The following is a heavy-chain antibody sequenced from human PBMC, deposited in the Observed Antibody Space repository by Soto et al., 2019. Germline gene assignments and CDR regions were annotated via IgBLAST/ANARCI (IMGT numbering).Heavy chain of an antibody. CDR3: ATFRYSSSWSRGNWFDP. V-gene: IGHV1-24*01. D-gene: IGHD6-13*01. CDR2: FDPEDGET. Sequence: ASVKVSCKVSGYTLTELSMHWVRQAPGKGLEWMGGFDPEDGETIYAQKFQGRVTMTEDTSTDTAYMELSSLRSEDTAVYYCATFRYSSSWSRGNWFDPWGQGTLVTVSS. J-gene: IGHJ5*02. CDR1: GYTLTELS.